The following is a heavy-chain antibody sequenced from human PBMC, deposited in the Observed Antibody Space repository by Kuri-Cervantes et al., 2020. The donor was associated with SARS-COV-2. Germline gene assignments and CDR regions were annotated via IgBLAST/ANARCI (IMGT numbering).Heavy chain of an antibody. CDR2: IKHDGSET. CDR3: ARVIPAAILLTGSGSNWFNP. Sequence: GESLKISCEASGLTFSSSWMSWVRQAPGKGLEWVANIKHDGSETHYVDSVKGRFTTSRDNAKNLLYLQMNSLRADDTAVYYCARVIPAAILLTGSGSNWFNPWGQGTLVTVSS. D-gene: IGHD2-2*01. V-gene: IGHV3-7*01. CDR1: GLTFSSSW. J-gene: IGHJ5*02.